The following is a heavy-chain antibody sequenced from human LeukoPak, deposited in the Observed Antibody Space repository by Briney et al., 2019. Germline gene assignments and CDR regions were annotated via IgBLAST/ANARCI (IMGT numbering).Heavy chain of an antibody. Sequence: GGSLRLSCAASGFTFSSYEMNWVRQAPGKGLEWVSYISGSGTTIKYADSVKGRFTISRDNAKNSLYLQMNSLRAGDTAVYYCARVLFNYYYYGLDVWGQGTTVTVSS. D-gene: IGHD2/OR15-2a*01. J-gene: IGHJ6*02. V-gene: IGHV3-48*03. CDR3: ARVLFNYYYYGLDV. CDR2: ISGSGTTI. CDR1: GFTFSSYE.